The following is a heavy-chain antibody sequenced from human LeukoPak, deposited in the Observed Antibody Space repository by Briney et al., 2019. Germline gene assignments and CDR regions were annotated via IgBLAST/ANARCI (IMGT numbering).Heavy chain of an antibody. Sequence: GGSLRLSCAASGFTFSSYGMHWVRQAPGKGLEWVAFIRYDGSNKYYADSVKGRFTISRDNSKNTLYLQMNSLRAEDTAVYYCAKDYPTNYYDTSPFDPWGQGTLVIVSS. D-gene: IGHD3-22*01. CDR1: GFTFSSYG. V-gene: IGHV3-30*02. J-gene: IGHJ5*02. CDR3: AKDYPTNYYDTSPFDP. CDR2: IRYDGSNK.